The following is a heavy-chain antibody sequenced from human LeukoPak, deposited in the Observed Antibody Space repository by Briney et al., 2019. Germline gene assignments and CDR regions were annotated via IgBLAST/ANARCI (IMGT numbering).Heavy chain of an antibody. CDR3: ARAGYSSSNNWFDP. CDR2: INHSGST. V-gene: IGHV4-34*01. J-gene: IGHJ5*02. CDR1: GGSFSGYY. Sequence: SETLSLTCAVYGGSFSGYYWSWIRQPPGKGLEWTGKINHSGSTNYNPSLKSRVTISVDTSKNQFSLKLSSVTAADTAVYYCARAGYSSSNNWFDPWGQGTLVTVSS. D-gene: IGHD6-13*01.